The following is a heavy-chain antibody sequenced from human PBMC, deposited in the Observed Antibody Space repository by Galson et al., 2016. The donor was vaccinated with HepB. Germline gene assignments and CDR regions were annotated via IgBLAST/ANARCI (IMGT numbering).Heavy chain of an antibody. D-gene: IGHD2-2*01. J-gene: IGHJ5*02. CDR1: GYTFSAYT. CDR3: ARLYGYQLRGFDP. Sequence: SVKVSCKASGYTFSAYTIHWVRQAPGQRLEWMGWINAGNGNTKNSQKFQGRVTFTRDTSATTAYMELSSLRSEDTALYYCARLYGYQLRGFDPWGQGTLVTVSS. V-gene: IGHV1-3*01. CDR2: INAGNGNT.